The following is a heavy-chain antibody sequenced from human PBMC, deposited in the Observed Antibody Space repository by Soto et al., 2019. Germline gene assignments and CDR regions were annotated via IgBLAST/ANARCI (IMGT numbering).Heavy chain of an antibody. CDR3: ARFSGSYYYAMDV. Sequence: PSETLSVTCAVAGGSISSSNWWSWVRQPPGKGLEWIGEIYHSGVTNYKPSLKRRVTISVDTSKNQFSLQLKSVTAADTALYYCARFSGSYYYAMDVWGQGSTVTVSS. J-gene: IGHJ6*02. CDR1: GGSISSSNW. D-gene: IGHD6-19*01. CDR2: IYHSGVT. V-gene: IGHV4-4*02.